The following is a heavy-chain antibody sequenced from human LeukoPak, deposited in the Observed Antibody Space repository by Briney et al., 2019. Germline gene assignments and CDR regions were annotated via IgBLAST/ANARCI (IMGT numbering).Heavy chain of an antibody. V-gene: IGHV3-11*01. D-gene: IGHD3-22*01. Sequence: GGSLRLSCAASGFTFSNAWMNWVRQAPGKGLEWVSYISSSGSTIYYADSVKGRFTISRDNAKNSLYLQMNSLRAEDTAVYYCARDYAEYTYYYDSSGQGFDYWGQGTLVTVSS. J-gene: IGHJ4*02. CDR2: ISSSGSTI. CDR1: GFTFSNAW. CDR3: ARDYAEYTYYYDSSGQGFDY.